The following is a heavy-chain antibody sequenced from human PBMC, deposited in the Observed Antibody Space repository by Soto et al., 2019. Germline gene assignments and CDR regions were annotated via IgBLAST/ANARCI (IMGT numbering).Heavy chain of an antibody. Sequence: EVQLLESGGGLVQPGGSLRLSCAASGFTFSSYAMSWVRQAPGKGLEWVSAIRGSGGSTYYADSVKGRFTISRDNSKNTLYLQMNSLRAEDTAVYYCAKDEPYYDFWSGYSHYYGMDVWGQGTTVTVSS. J-gene: IGHJ6*02. V-gene: IGHV3-23*01. CDR2: IRGSGGST. D-gene: IGHD3-3*01. CDR1: GFTFSSYA. CDR3: AKDEPYYDFWSGYSHYYGMDV.